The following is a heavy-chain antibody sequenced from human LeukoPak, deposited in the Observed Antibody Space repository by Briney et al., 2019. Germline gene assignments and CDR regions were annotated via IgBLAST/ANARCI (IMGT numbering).Heavy chain of an antibody. CDR3: ARDTGLVNFDY. V-gene: IGHV4-59*01. D-gene: IGHD6-6*01. CDR2: IYYSGST. CDR1: GGSISSYY. J-gene: IGHJ4*02. Sequence: PSETLSLTCTVSGGSISSYYWSWIRQPPGKGLEWIGYIYYSGSTNYNPSLKSRVTISVDTSKNQFSLKLSSVTAADTAVYYCARDTGLVNFDYWGQGTLVTVSS.